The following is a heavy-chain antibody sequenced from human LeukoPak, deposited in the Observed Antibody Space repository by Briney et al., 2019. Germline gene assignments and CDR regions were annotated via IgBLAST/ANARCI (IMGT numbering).Heavy chain of an antibody. J-gene: IGHJ4*02. CDR2: ISYDGSNK. CDR1: GFTFSSYA. V-gene: IGHV3-30-3*01. Sequence: GRPLRLSCEASGFTFSSYAMHWVRQAPGKGLERAAVISYDGSNKYYADYVKGRFTISRDNSKNTLYLQMNSLRAEDTAVYYCARGYDSSGYYYAYYFDYWGQGTLVTVSS. D-gene: IGHD3-22*01. CDR3: ARGYDSSGYYYAYYFDY.